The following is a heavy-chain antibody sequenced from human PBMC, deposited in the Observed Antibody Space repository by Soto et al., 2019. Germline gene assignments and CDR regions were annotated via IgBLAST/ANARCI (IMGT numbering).Heavy chain of an antibody. CDR1: GFTFGSYW. V-gene: IGHV3-7*01. D-gene: IGHD2-8*01. J-gene: IGHJ4*02. CDR3: ARGVREGYCTNGVCYYPYFDY. CDR2: IKPDGSAT. Sequence: EVQLVESGGGLVQPGGSLRLSCAVSGFTFGSYWMNWVRLIPGKGLEWVAYIKPDGSATYYVDSVKGRFTISRDNAKNSLYLQMNSLRAEDTAVYYCARGVREGYCTNGVCYYPYFDYWGQGTLVTVSS.